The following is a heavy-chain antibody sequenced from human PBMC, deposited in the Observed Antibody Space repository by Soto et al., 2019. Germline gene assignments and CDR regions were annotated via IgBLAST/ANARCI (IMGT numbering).Heavy chain of an antibody. D-gene: IGHD3-3*01. CDR2: ISSSGSTI. J-gene: IGHJ6*02. CDR3: ARAGIGDFGSGYYPYYGMDV. V-gene: IGHV3-48*03. Sequence: GGSLRLSCAASGFTFSSYEMNWVRQAPGKGLEWVSYISSSGSTIYYADSVKGRFTISRDNAKNSLYLQMNSLRAEDTAVYYCARAGIGDFGSGYYPYYGMDVWGQGTTVTVSS. CDR1: GFTFSSYE.